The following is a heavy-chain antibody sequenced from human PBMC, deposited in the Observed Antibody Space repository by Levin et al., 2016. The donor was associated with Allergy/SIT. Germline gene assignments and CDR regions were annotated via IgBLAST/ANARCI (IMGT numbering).Heavy chain of an antibody. J-gene: IGHJ4*02. V-gene: IGHV4-4*07. CDR3: ATPRRYCSGGSCPFDY. CDR2: IYTSGST. Sequence: SETLSLTCTVSGGSISSYYWSWIRQPAGKGLEWIGRIYTSGSTNYNPSLKSRVTMSVDTSKNQFSLKLSSVTAADTAVYYCATPRRYCSGGSCPFDYWGQGTLVTVSS. D-gene: IGHD2-15*01. CDR1: GGSISSYY.